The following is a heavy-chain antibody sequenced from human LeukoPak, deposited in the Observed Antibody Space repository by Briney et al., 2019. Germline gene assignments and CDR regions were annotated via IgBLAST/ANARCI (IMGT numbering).Heavy chain of an antibody. CDR3: ARGSSWYFDL. CDR2: IYYSGST. J-gene: IGHJ2*01. V-gene: IGHV4-39*01. CDR1: GGSISSSSYY. Sequence: PSETLSLTCTVSGGSISSSSYYWGWIRQPPGKGLEWIGSIYYSGSTYYNPSLKSRVTISVDTSKNQFSLKLSSVTAADTAVYYCARGSSWYFDLWGRGTLVTVSS. D-gene: IGHD3-10*01.